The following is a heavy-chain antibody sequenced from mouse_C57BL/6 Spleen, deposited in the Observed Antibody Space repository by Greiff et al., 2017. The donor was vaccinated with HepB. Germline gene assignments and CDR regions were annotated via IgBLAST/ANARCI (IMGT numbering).Heavy chain of an antibody. Sequence: EVKLQESGGGLVKPGGSLKLSCAASGFTFSSYAMSWVRQTPEKRLEWVATISDGGSYTYYPDNVKGRYTISRDNAKNNLYLQMSHLKSEDTAMYYCARRGPSSLFAYWGQGTLVTVSA. J-gene: IGHJ3*01. CDR3: ARRGPSSLFAY. CDR1: GFTFSSYA. CDR2: ISDGGSYT. V-gene: IGHV5-4*03. D-gene: IGHD3-3*01.